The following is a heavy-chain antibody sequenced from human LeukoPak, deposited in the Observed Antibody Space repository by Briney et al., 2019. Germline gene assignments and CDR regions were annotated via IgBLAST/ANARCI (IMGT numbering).Heavy chain of an antibody. CDR3: ASSGGSVYYFDY. V-gene: IGHV3-23*01. CDR1: GFTVSSNY. J-gene: IGHJ4*02. CDR2: ISGSGGNT. Sequence: GGSLRLSCAASGFTVSSNYVSWVRQAPGKGLEWVSSISGSGGNTYYADSVKGRFTISRDNSKNTMYLQMSSLRAEYTAVYYCASSGGSVYYFDYWGQGTLVTVSS. D-gene: IGHD3-10*01.